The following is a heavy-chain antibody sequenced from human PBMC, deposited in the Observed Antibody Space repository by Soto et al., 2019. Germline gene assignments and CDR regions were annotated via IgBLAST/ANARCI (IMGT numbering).Heavy chain of an antibody. D-gene: IGHD6-13*01. CDR3: ARSGAYSSSWYLGL. V-gene: IGHV3-7*01. CDR2: IKQDGSEK. J-gene: IGHJ4*02. Sequence: EVQLVESGGGLVQPGGSLRLSCAASGFTFSSYWMNWVRQAPGKGLEWVANIKQDGSEKYYVDSVKGRFTISRDNAKNSLYLQMNSLRAEDTAVYYCARSGAYSSSWYLGLWGQGTLVTVSS. CDR1: GFTFSSYW.